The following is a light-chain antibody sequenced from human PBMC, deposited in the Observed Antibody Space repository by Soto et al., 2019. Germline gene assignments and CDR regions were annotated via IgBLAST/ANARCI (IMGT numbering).Light chain of an antibody. Sequence: IALTQSAGTLTLSPGERATLSCRASQSVGSRFLAWYQVKPGPAPRLLIAGTFWRATGIPDRFSGSGSGTDFTLTISRLEPEDFAVYYCQQYGSSGTFGQGTKVDIK. CDR1: QSVGSRF. V-gene: IGKV3-20*01. CDR3: QQYGSSGT. J-gene: IGKJ1*01. CDR2: GTF.